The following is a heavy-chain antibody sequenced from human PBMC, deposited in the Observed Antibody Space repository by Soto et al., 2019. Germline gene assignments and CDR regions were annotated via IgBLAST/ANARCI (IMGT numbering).Heavy chain of an antibody. V-gene: IGHV3-53*01. Sequence: EVQLVESGGGLIQPGGSLSLSCAASGFTVSSNYMSWVRQAPGKGLEWVSVIHSGGSTYYADSVKGRFTISSDNLKNTLYLQMNNLRADDTAVYYCARDLFYDRDLGGFDPWGQGTLVTVSS. CDR3: ARDLFYDRDLGGFDP. CDR1: GFTVSSNY. J-gene: IGHJ5*02. D-gene: IGHD3-22*01. CDR2: IHSGGST.